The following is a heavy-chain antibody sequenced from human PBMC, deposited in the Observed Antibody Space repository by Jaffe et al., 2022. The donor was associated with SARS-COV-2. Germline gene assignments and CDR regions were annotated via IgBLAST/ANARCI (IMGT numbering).Heavy chain of an antibody. V-gene: IGHV3-23*04. CDR2: ISGSGVST. CDR3: AKGPPKLGHPLNWFDP. Sequence: EVQVVESGGGLVQPGGSLRLSCAASGFTFSSYAMGWVRQAPGKGLEWVSGISGSGVSTYYVDSVKGRFTISRDNSKNTLYLQMNSLRAEDTAVYYCAKGPPKLGHPLNWFDPWGQGTLVTVSS. CDR1: GFTFSSYA. J-gene: IGHJ5*02. D-gene: IGHD7-27*01.